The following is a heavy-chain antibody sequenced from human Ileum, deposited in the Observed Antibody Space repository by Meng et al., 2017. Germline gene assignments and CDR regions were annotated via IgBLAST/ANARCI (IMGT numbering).Heavy chain of an antibody. CDR2: IDYTGDT. Sequence: GGSLRLSCAASGFTFRNSPMTWVRQAPGKGLDWVSSIDYTGDTYYAESVKGRFTISRDNSRNSLSLQMNSLRADDTALYYCAKGGISTVGLQSWGQGTLVTGAS. V-gene: IGHV3-23*01. CDR1: GFTFRNSP. CDR3: AKGGISTVGLQS. J-gene: IGHJ4*02. D-gene: IGHD4-11*01.